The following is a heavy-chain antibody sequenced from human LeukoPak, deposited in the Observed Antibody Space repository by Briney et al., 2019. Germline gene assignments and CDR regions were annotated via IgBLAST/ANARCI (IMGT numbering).Heavy chain of an antibody. D-gene: IGHD6-13*01. V-gene: IGHV1-2*02. CDR1: GYAFTGYY. Sequence: ASVKVSCKASGYAFTGYYMHWVRQAPGQGLEWMGWINPNSGGTNYAQKFQGRVTMTRDTSISTAYMELSRLRSDDTAVYYCASTDGYSSSWHYIHAFDIWGQGTMVTVSS. J-gene: IGHJ3*02. CDR3: ASTDGYSSSWHYIHAFDI. CDR2: INPNSGGT.